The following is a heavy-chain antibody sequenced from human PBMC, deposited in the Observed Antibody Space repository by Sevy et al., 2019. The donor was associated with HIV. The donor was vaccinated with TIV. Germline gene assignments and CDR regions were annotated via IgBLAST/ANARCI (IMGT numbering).Heavy chain of an antibody. Sequence: GGSLRLSCTASGFIFADSAMSWSRQAPGKGLEWLGFINSKTFGGTTDYAASVKGRFTISRDDSKSIAYLQMNSLKTEDTAVYYCSREPSGHNYYSSVGWFDPWGQRTLVTVSS. CDR3: SREPSGHNYYSSVGWFDP. CDR2: INSKTFGGTT. D-gene: IGHD3-22*01. CDR1: GFIFADSA. J-gene: IGHJ5*02. V-gene: IGHV3-49*03.